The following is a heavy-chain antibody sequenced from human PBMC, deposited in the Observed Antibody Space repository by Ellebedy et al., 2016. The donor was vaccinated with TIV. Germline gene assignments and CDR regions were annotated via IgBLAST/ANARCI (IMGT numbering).Heavy chain of an antibody. D-gene: IGHD7-27*01. Sequence: PGGSLRLSCAASTFALSNYWMTWFRQAPGKGLEWVANIKQDGSKQYYVDSVKGRFTISRDNAKNSLYLQMNNLKVEDTAVYYCATDPPWGNSPFDSWGQGTLVTVSS. CDR1: TFALSNYW. CDR3: ATDPPWGNSPFDS. V-gene: IGHV3-7*01. CDR2: IKQDGSKQ. J-gene: IGHJ4*02.